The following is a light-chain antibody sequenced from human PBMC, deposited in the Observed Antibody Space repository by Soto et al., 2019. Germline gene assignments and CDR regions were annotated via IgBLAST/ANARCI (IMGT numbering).Light chain of an antibody. CDR1: SSDVGSYNL. J-gene: IGLJ2*01. CDR3: CSYAGSSTVV. V-gene: IGLV2-23*01. CDR2: DGS. Sequence: QSALTQPASVSGSPGQSITIACTGTSSDVGSYNLVSWYQQHPGKAPKLMIYDGSKRPSGVSNRFSGSKSGSTASLTISGLQAEDEADYYCCSYAGSSTVVFGGGTKLTVL.